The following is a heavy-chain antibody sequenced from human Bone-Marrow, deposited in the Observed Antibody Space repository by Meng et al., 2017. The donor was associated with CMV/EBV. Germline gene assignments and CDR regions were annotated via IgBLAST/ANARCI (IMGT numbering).Heavy chain of an antibody. V-gene: IGHV3-15*01. D-gene: IGHD1-7*01. CDR3: TTDISWGTGTVYNYYYGMDV. Sequence: GGSLRLSCAASGFTFSNAWMSWVRQAPGKGLEWVGRIKSKTDGGTTDYAAPVKGRFTISRDDSKNTLYLQMNSLKTEDTAVYYCTTDISWGTGTVYNYYYGMDVWGQGTTVTVSS. J-gene: IGHJ6*02. CDR1: GFTFSNAW. CDR2: IKSKTDGGTT.